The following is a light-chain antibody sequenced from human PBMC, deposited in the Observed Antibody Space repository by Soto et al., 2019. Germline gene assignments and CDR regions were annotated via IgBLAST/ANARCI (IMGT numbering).Light chain of an antibody. V-gene: IGLV1-47*01. Sequence: QSVLVQLPSASGTPGQRVTISCSGSFSNIGNNLVYWYQQLPGTAPKLLIYRNSQRPSGVPDRFSGSKSGPSASLAISGLRSEDEADYYCAAWDDSLGVVFGGGTKLTVL. CDR3: AAWDDSLGVV. CDR1: FSNIGNNL. J-gene: IGLJ2*01. CDR2: RNS.